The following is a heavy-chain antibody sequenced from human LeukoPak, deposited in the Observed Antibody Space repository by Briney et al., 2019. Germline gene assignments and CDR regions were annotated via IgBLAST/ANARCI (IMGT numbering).Heavy chain of an antibody. CDR1: GFTFSSFW. CDR3: ARDRYPAAREFDY. CDR2: IKSDGTTT. J-gene: IGHJ4*02. V-gene: IGHV3-74*01. Sequence: GGSLRLSCAASGFTFSSFWMHWVRQAPGKGLVWVSRIKSDGTTTTDADFVKGRFTISRDNAKNTLYLQMNSLRAEDTAVYYCARDRYPAAREFDYWGQGTLVTVSS. D-gene: IGHD2-2*01.